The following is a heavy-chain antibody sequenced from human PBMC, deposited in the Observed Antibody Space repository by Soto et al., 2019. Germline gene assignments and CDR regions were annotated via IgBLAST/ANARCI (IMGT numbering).Heavy chain of an antibody. CDR1: GFTFSSYS. Sequence: EVQLVESGGGLVKPGGFLRLSCAASGFTFSSYSMNWVRQAPGKGLEWVSSISSSSSYIYYADSVKGRFTISRDNAKNSLYLQMNSLRAEDTAVYYCASNGYSSGWYDAFDIWGQGTMVTVSS. V-gene: IGHV3-21*01. CDR2: ISSSSSYI. D-gene: IGHD6-19*01. J-gene: IGHJ3*02. CDR3: ASNGYSSGWYDAFDI.